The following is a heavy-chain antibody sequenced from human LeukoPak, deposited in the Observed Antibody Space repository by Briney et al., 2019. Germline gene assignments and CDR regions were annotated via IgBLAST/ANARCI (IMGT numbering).Heavy chain of an antibody. J-gene: IGHJ3*02. CDR2: ISYDGSNK. V-gene: IGHV3-30-3*01. Sequence: PGRPLRLSCAASGFTFSSYAMHWVRQAPGKGLEWVAVISYDGSNKYYADSVKGRFTISRDNSKNTLYLQMNSLRAEDTAVYYCARGGGYSYGYGAFDIWGQGTMVTVSS. CDR3: ARGGGYSYGYGAFDI. CDR1: GFTFSSYA. D-gene: IGHD5-18*01.